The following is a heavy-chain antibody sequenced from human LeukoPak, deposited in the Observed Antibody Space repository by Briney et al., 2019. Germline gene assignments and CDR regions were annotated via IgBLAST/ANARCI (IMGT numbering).Heavy chain of an antibody. D-gene: IGHD3-10*01. CDR1: GGSFSGYY. CDR3: ARWYYYGSGSSQ. CDR2: INHSGST. J-gene: IGHJ4*02. V-gene: IGHV4-34*01. Sequence: SETLSLTCAVYGGSFSGYYWSWIRQPPGKGLEWIGEINHSGSTNYSPSLKSRVTISVDTSKNQFSLKLSSVTAADTAVYYCARWYYYGSGSSQWGQATLVTVSS.